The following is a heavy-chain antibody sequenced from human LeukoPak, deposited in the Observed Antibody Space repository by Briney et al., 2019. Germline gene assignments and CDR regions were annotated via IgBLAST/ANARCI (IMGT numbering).Heavy chain of an antibody. D-gene: IGHD3-10*01. J-gene: IGHJ4*02. CDR1: GNSISSGDNY. CDR2: IYTSGST. Sequence: SETLSLTCTVSGNSISSGDNYWSWIRQPAGKGLEWIGRIYTSGSTNYNPSLKSRVTISGDTSKNQFSLKLSSVTAADTAVYYCASDDYYGSGSYRWWGQGTLVTVSS. CDR3: ASDDYYGSGSYRW. V-gene: IGHV4-61*02.